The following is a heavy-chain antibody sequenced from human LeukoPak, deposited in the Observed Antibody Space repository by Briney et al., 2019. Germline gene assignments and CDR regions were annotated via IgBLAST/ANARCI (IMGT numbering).Heavy chain of an antibody. CDR2: IYYSGST. CDR1: GGSISSYY. D-gene: IGHD2-21*01. J-gene: IGHJ4*02. Sequence: SETLSLTCTVSGGSISSYYWSWIRQPPGRGLEWIGYIYYSGSTNYNPSLKSRVTISVDTSKNQFSLKLSSVTAADTAVYYCARQLRRGFDYWGQGTLVTVSS. CDR3: ARQLRRGFDY. V-gene: IGHV4-59*08.